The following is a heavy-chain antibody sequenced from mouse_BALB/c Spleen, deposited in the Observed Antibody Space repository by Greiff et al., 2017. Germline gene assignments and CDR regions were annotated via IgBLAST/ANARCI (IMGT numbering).Heavy chain of an antibody. CDR3: APITTATVAY. J-gene: IGHJ3*01. Sequence: EVMLVESGAELVKPGASVKLSCTASGFNIKDTYMHWVKQRPEQGLEWIGRIDPANGNTKYDPKFQGKATITADTSSNTAYLQLSSLTSEDTAVYYCAPITTATVAYWGQGTLVTVSA. CDR1: GFNIKDTY. D-gene: IGHD1-2*01. CDR2: IDPANGNT. V-gene: IGHV14-3*02.